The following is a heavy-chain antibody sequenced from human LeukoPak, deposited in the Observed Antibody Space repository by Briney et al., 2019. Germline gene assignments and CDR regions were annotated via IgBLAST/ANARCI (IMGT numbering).Heavy chain of an antibody. CDR3: APSVRSGGSYYFDY. J-gene: IGHJ4*02. CDR2: INPSDGST. CDR1: GDSFTKYY. V-gene: IGHV1-46*01. Sequence: RASVKVSCKASGDSFTKYYMHWLRQAPGQGLEWMGIINPSDGSTTYTQKFQGRVTMTTDTSTSTVNMELSSLRSEDTAVYYCAPSVRSGGSYYFDYWGQGTLVTVSS. D-gene: IGHD2-15*01.